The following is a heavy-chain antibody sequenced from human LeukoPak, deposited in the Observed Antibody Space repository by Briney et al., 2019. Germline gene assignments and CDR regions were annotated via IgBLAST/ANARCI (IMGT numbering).Heavy chain of an antibody. CDR3: ARAEATAGTDWYFDL. CDR1: GFTFSSYS. D-gene: IGHD6-13*01. Sequence: GGSLRLSCAASGFTFSSYSMNWVRQAPGKGLEWVSSISSAGTYIYYADSLKGRFTISRDNAKNSLYLQLNSLRAEDTAVYYCARAEATAGTDWYFDLWGRGTLVTASS. CDR2: ISSAGTYI. V-gene: IGHV3-21*01. J-gene: IGHJ2*01.